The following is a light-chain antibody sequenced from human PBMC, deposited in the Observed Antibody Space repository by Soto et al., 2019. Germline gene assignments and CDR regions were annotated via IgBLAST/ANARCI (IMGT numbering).Light chain of an antibody. CDR3: SSFTSSSSDV. J-gene: IGLJ1*01. CDR1: SSDVGSYNS. Sequence: QSALTQPASVSGSPGQSIAISCTGTSSDVGSYNSVSWYQQYPGKAPKLMIHDVNNRPSGISDRISRAKSSNTASLTISVLQAEDEANYYCSSFTSSSSDVIGTGTKLTV. CDR2: DVN. V-gene: IGLV2-14*03.